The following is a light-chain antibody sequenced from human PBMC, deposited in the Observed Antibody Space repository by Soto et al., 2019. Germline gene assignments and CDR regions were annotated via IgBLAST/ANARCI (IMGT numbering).Light chain of an antibody. CDR2: GAS. Sequence: EIVMTQSPATLSVSPGERASLSCRASQSVGSNLAWYQQEPGQAPRLLIHGASTRATGIPARFSGSGSGTEFTLTISSLQSEDFAVYYCQQYNNWPPLTFGQGTRLEI. CDR3: QQYNNWPPLT. J-gene: IGKJ5*01. CDR1: QSVGSN. V-gene: IGKV3-15*01.